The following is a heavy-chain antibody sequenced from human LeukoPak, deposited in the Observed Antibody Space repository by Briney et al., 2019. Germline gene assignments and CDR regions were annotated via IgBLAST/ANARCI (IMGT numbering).Heavy chain of an antibody. J-gene: IGHJ4*02. V-gene: IGHV3-9*01. CDR3: AKSPPSYDILTPSFYFDH. D-gene: IGHD3-9*01. Sequence: PGGSLRLSCAASGFTFDGYAMHWVRQAPGKGLEWVSGISWNSGSIGYADSVKGRFTISRDNAKNSLYLQMNSLRAEDTALYYCAKSPPSYDILTPSFYFDHWGQGTLVTVSS. CDR1: GFTFDGYA. CDR2: ISWNSGSI.